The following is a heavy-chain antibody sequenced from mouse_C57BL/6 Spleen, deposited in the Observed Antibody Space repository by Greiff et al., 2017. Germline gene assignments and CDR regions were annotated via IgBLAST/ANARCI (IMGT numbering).Heavy chain of an antibody. V-gene: IGHV2-5*01. D-gene: IGHD2-4*01. CDR1: GFSLTSYG. J-gene: IGHJ2*01. Sequence: VKLVESGPGLVQPSQSLSITCTVSGFSLTSYGVHWVRQSPGKGLEWLGVIWRGGSTDYNAAFMSRLSITKDNSKSQVFFKMNSLQADDTAIYXYAKNKDDYDYGYFDYWGQGTTLTVSS. CDR3: AKNKDDYDYGYFDY. CDR2: IWRGGST.